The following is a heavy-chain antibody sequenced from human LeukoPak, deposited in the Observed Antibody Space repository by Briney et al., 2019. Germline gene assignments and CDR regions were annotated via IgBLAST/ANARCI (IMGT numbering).Heavy chain of an antibody. D-gene: IGHD1-14*01. CDR2: INAGNGST. Sequence: ASVKVSCKTSGNTFSSNIINWVRQAPGQRLDWMGWINAGNGSTKYSEKFQGRVTITRDTSASTVYMEMSSLRSEDTAVCYCARERPTTTAFHVWGQGTMVTVS. CDR1: GNTFSSNI. J-gene: IGHJ3*01. V-gene: IGHV1-3*01. CDR3: ARERPTTTAFHV.